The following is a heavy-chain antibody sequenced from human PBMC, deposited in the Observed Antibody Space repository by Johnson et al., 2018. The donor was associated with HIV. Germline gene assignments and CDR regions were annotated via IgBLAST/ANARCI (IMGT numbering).Heavy chain of an antibody. Sequence: QMQLVESGGGVVQPGRSLRLSCAASGFTFSTYALHWVRQAPGEGLEWVAVISYDGVNKYYADSVKGRFTVSRDNSKNTLYLQMNSLRAEDTAVYYCAKEYSSPYGDYDGDAFDIWGQGTMVTVSS. CDR1: GFTFSTYA. J-gene: IGHJ3*02. V-gene: IGHV3-30-3*02. CDR3: AKEYSSPYGDYDGDAFDI. CDR2: ISYDGVNK. D-gene: IGHD4-17*01.